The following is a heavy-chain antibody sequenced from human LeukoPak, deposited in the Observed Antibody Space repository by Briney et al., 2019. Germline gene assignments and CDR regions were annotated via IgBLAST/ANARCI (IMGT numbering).Heavy chain of an antibody. D-gene: IGHD2-2*02. J-gene: IGHJ5*02. CDR3: ARAHQLLYVNWFDP. CDR2: INPNSGGT. V-gene: IGHV1-2*02. CDR1: GYTFTGYY. Sequence: GASVKASCKASGYTFTGYYMHWVRQAPGQGLEWMGWINPNSGGTNYAQKFQGRVTMTRDTSISTAYMELSRLRSDDTAVYYCARAHQLLYVNWFDPWGQGTLVTVSS.